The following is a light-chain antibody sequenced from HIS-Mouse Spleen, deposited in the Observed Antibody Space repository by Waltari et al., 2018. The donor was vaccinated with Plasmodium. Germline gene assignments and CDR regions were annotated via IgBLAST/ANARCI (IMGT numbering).Light chain of an antibody. V-gene: IGKV1-9*01. J-gene: IGKJ1*01. Sequence: DIQLTQSPSFLSASVGDRVTITCRASQGISSYLAWYQQKPGKAPKRLIYAASTLQSGVPSRFSGSGSGTEFTLTISSLQPEDFATYYGQQLNSYRTFGQGTKVEIK. CDR2: AAS. CDR1: QGISSY. CDR3: QQLNSYRT.